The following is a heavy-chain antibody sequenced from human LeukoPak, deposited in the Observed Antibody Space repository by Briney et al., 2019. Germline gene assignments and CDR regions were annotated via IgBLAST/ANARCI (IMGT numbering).Heavy chain of an antibody. CDR1: GFSIRTGYS. CDR3: AREVESWFGDLLSHFDS. V-gene: IGHV4-38-2*02. J-gene: IGHJ4*02. D-gene: IGHD3-10*01. Sequence: SETLSLTCSVSGFSIRTGYSWGWIRQPPGKGLEWIATVYHHGNTYFNPSLMSRAVISLDTSKNQFSLRLTSVTAADTAIYYCAREVESWFGDLLSHFDSWGQGMQVTVSS. CDR2: VYHHGNT.